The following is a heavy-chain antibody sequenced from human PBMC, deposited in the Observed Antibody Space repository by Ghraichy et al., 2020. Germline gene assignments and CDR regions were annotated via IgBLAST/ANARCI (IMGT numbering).Heavy chain of an antibody. J-gene: IGHJ5*02. D-gene: IGHD2-15*01. CDR2: ISANGGNT. Sequence: GGSLRLSCAASGLTFSGYVMNWVRQAPGKGLEWVSSISANGGNTYYADSVKGRFTVSRDNSKNTLYLPMNSVSAEDTAVYYCAKAWGNCSGGTCPSYNWFDPWGQGTLVTVSS. CDR1: GLTFSGYV. CDR3: AKAWGNCSGGTCPSYNWFDP. V-gene: IGHV3-23*01.